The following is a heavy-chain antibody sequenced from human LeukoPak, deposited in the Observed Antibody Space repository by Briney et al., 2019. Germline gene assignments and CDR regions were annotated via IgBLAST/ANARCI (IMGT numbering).Heavy chain of an antibody. CDR1: GFTFSSYA. J-gene: IGHJ4*02. V-gene: IGHV3-23*01. Sequence: GGSLRLSCAASGFTFSSYAMSWVRQAPGKGLEWVSGISGSAYSTYYAASVRGLFTISSNNSKNTFLLQMNRLTAEDTAVYYCAKEAGYSGYDYPDYWGQGTLVTVSS. CDR3: AKEAGYSGYDYPDY. D-gene: IGHD5-12*01. CDR2: ISGSAYST.